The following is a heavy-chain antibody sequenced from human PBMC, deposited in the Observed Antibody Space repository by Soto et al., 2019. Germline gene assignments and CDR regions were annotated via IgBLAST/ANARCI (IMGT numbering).Heavy chain of an antibody. V-gene: IGHV4-59*01. CDR2: IYYSGST. Sequence: SETLSLTCTVSGGSISSYYWSWIRQPPGKGLEWIGYIYYSGSTNYNPSLKSRVTISVDTSKNQFSLKLSSVTAADTAVYYCARATNWFDPWGQGTLVTVSS. CDR1: GGSISSYY. J-gene: IGHJ5*02. CDR3: ARATNWFDP.